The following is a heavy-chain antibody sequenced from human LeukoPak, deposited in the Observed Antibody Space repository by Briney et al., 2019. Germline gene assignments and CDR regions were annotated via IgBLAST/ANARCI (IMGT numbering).Heavy chain of an antibody. CDR3: AKDHSYSSGWSNY. CDR2: INPNSGGT. J-gene: IGHJ4*02. V-gene: IGHV1-2*02. CDR1: GYTFTGYY. Sequence: GASVKVSCKASGYTFTGYYIHWVRQAPGQGLEWMGWINPNSGGTNYAQNFQGRVTMTRDTSISTAYMELSRLRSDDTAVYYCAKDHSYSSGWSNYWGQGTLVTVSS. D-gene: IGHD6-19*01.